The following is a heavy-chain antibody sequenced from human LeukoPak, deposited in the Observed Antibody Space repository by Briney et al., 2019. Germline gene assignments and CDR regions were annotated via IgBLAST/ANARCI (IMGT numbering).Heavy chain of an antibody. J-gene: IGHJ4*02. CDR1: GFTFSSYG. D-gene: IGHD3-9*01. CDR2: ISYDGSNK. V-gene: IGHV3-30*18. Sequence: PGGSLRLSCAASGFTFSSYGMQWVRQAPGKGLEWVAVISYDGSNKYYADSVKGRFTISRDNSKNTLYLQMNSLRAEDTAVYYCAKNRVRPWLLDPVFDYWGQGILVTVSS. CDR3: AKNRVRPWLLDPVFDY.